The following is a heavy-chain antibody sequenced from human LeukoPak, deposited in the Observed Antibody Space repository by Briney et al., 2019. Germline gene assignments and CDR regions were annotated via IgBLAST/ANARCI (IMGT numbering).Heavy chain of an antibody. J-gene: IGHJ4*02. Sequence: GGSLRLSCAASGFTFSGSARHGVRQASGKGLEGGGRIRSTANSYATAYAASVKGRFTISRDDSKNTAYLQMNRLTPPDTAVYYCPSAAPPIASTSGRHYWGQGTLVTVSP. D-gene: IGHD6-19*01. CDR2: IRSTANSYAT. CDR3: PSAAPPIASTSGRHY. V-gene: IGHV3-73*01. CDR1: GFTFSGSA.